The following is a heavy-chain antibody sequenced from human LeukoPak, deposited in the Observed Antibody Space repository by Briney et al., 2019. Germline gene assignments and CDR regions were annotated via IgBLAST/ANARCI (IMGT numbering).Heavy chain of an antibody. V-gene: IGHV4-59*05. CDR2: VYYTGIT. D-gene: IGHD3-10*01. J-gene: IGHJ5*02. CDR3: ARLGWLYGSGSMNWFDT. Sequence: GSLRLSCAASGFTFSSYSMNWVRQAPGKGLEWIGGVYYTGITYYNPSPESGITISVDTSKNQFSLKLPSVTAADTAMYYCARLGWLYGSGSMNWFDTWGQGTLVAVSS. CDR1: GFTFSSYSMN.